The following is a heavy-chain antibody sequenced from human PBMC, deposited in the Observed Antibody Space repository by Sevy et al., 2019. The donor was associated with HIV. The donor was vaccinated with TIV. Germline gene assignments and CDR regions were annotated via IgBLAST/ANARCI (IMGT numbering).Heavy chain of an antibody. CDR2: ISTSSGFT. D-gene: IGHD5-18*01. Sequence: GGSLRLSCTASGFSFSDYYMSWTRQAPGKGLEWISYISTSSGFTDYEDSVKGRFTISRDNAKNSLYLQMNSLRAEDTAVYFCARVRYNYGQKYFDYWGQGTLVTVSS. J-gene: IGHJ4*02. CDR3: ARVRYNYGQKYFDY. V-gene: IGHV3-11*06. CDR1: GFSFSDYY.